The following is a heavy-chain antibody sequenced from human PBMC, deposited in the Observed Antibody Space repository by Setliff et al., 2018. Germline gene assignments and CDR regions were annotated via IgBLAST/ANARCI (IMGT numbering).Heavy chain of an antibody. CDR1: GYTFTGYY. D-gene: IGHD3-22*01. V-gene: IGHV1-2*02. CDR3: ARRVSYDSSGYPLGY. J-gene: IGHJ4*02. CDR2: INPNTGYT. Sequence: ASVKVSCKASGYTFTGYYMHWVRQAPGQGLEWMGWINPNTGYTAYAQKFQGRVTMTRNTSINTAYLEVTTLRSEDTAMYYCARRVSYDSSGYPLGYWGQGTLVTVS.